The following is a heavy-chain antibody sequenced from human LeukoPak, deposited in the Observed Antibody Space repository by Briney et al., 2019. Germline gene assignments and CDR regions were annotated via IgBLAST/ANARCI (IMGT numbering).Heavy chain of an antibody. CDR1: GYTFTSYG. CDR2: ISAYNGNT. V-gene: IGHV1-18*04. D-gene: IGHD3-10*01. CDR3: ARCSRYYYGSGSYYNSDDAFDI. J-gene: IGHJ3*02. Sequence: GASVKVSCKASGYTFTSYGISWVRQAPGQGLEWMGWISAYNGNTNYAQKLQGRVTMTTDTSTSTAYMELRSLRSDDTAVYYCARCSRYYYGSGSYYNSDDAFDIWAKGQWSPSLQ.